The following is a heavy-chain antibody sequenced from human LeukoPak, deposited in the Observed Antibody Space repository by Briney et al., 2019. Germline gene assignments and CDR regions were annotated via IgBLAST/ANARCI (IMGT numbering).Heavy chain of an antibody. J-gene: IGHJ4*02. CDR2: ISYSGST. V-gene: IGHV4-31*03. CDR3: ARLDTAMVRTSFDY. D-gene: IGHD5-18*01. CDR1: GGSISSGGYY. Sequence: SETLSLTCTVSGGSISSGGYYWSWIRQHPGKGLECIGYISYSGSTYYNPSLKGRVTISVDTSKNQFSLKLSSVTAADTAVYYCARLDTAMVRTSFDYWGQGTLVTVSS.